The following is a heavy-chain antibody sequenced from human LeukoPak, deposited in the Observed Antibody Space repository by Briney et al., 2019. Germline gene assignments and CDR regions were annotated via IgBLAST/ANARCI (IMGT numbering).Heavy chain of an antibody. J-gene: IGHJ4*02. CDR3: ARDRGWNFDY. Sequence: GGSLRLSCAASGFIFSSYSMNWVRQAPGKGLGWVSYISTSSSTIYYADSVKGRFTISRDNAKNSVYLQMNSLRDEDTAVYYCARDRGWNFDYWGQGTLVTVSS. D-gene: IGHD3-10*01. V-gene: IGHV3-48*02. CDR1: GFIFSSYS. CDR2: ISTSSSTI.